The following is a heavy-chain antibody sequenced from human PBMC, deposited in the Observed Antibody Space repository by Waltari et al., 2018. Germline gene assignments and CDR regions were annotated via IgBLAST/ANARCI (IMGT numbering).Heavy chain of an antibody. D-gene: IGHD2-2*03. CDR1: GYSINSGYY. CDR3: SRQVLGYCTSAACRRLES. Sequence: QVQLQESGPGLVKPSETLSLTCDVSGYSINSGYYWGWIRQSPGKGLGWIATIYHVGATFYHPSLKSRVTISMDTSKNQFSLKLNSVTAADTAVYFCSRQVLGYCTSAACRRLESWGQGTLVTVSS. CDR2: IYHVGAT. J-gene: IGHJ4*02. V-gene: IGHV4-38-2*01.